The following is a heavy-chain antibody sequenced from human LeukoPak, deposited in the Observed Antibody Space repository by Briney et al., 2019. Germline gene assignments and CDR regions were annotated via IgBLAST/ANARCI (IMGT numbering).Heavy chain of an antibody. Sequence: AGGSLRLSCAASGFTFSSYTMNWVRQAPGKGLVWVSRINSEGSTISYADSVKGRFTISRDNAKNTLFLQMNSLRAEDTAVYYCARISSDSISYYDHWGQGTLVTVSS. J-gene: IGHJ4*02. CDR1: GFTFSSYT. V-gene: IGHV3-74*01. D-gene: IGHD3-22*01. CDR3: ARISSDSISYYDH. CDR2: INSEGSTI.